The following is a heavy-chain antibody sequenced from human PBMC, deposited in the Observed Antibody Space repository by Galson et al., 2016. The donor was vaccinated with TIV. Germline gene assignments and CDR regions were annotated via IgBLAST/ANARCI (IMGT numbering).Heavy chain of an antibody. Sequence: QSGAEVKKPGESLRISCKGSGYRFTSFSITWVRLMPGKGLEWLGRIAPSDSYPNYNPSFQGHVTFSADKSVSTAYLQWSSLKASDTAMYFCAREREYYVDFWGQGTLVTVSS. CDR2: IAPSDSYP. J-gene: IGHJ4*02. V-gene: IGHV5-10-1*01. CDR1: GYRFTSFS. CDR3: AREREYYVDF. D-gene: IGHD2/OR15-2a*01.